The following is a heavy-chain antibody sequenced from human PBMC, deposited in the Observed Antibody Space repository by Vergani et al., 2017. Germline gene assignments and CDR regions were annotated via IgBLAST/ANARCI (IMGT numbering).Heavy chain of an antibody. J-gene: IGHJ6*02. Sequence: QVQLVESGGGLVKPGGSLRLSCAASGFTFSDYYMSWIRQAPGKGLEWVSYISSSGSTIYYADSVKGRFTISRDNAKNSLYLQMNSLRAEDTAVYYCARKHMSNDDDSRGYYYMGDDYGMDVWGQGTTVTVSS. CDR3: ARKHMSNDDDSRGYYYMGDDYGMDV. D-gene: IGHD3-22*01. CDR1: GFTFSDYY. CDR2: ISSSGSTI. V-gene: IGHV3-11*01.